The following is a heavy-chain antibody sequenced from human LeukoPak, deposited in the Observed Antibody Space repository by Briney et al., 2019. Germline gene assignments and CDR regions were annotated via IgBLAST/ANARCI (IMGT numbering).Heavy chain of an antibody. CDR1: GGSISSGGYY. Sequence: SETLSLTCTVSGGSISSGGYYWSWIRQHPGKGLEWIGYIYYSGSTYYNPSLKSRVTISVDTSKNQFSLKLSSVTAADTAVYYCARDRASAVVPAAIRGSHHPWFDPWGRGTLVTVSS. V-gene: IGHV4-31*03. CDR3: ARDRASAVVPAAIRGSHHPWFDP. J-gene: IGHJ5*02. CDR2: IYYSGST. D-gene: IGHD2-2*02.